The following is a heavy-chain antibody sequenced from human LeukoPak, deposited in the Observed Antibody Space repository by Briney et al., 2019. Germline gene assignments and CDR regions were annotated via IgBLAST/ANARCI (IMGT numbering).Heavy chain of an antibody. CDR3: ARHFHGRYYFDY. D-gene: IGHD2-8*01. CDR2: IYTSGST. J-gene: IGHJ4*02. CDR1: GGSISSYY. Sequence: SETLSLTCTVSGGSISSYYRSWIRQPPGKGLEWIGYIYTSGSTNYNPSLKSRVTISVDTSKNQFSLKLSFVTAADTAVYYCARHFHGRYYFDYWGQGTLVTVSS. V-gene: IGHV4-4*09.